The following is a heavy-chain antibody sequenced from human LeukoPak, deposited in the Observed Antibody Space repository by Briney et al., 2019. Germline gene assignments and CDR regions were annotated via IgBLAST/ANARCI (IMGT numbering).Heavy chain of an antibody. Sequence: PGGSLRLSCAASGFTFSSYWMHWVRQAPGKGLVWVSRINSDGSSTSYADSVKGRFTISRDNAKNTLYLQMNSLRAEDTAVYYCAREVESDCDGDCYLLYDAFDIWGQGTMVTVSS. CDR2: INSDGSST. V-gene: IGHV3-74*01. D-gene: IGHD2-21*02. CDR3: AREVESDCDGDCYLLYDAFDI. CDR1: GFTFSSYW. J-gene: IGHJ3*02.